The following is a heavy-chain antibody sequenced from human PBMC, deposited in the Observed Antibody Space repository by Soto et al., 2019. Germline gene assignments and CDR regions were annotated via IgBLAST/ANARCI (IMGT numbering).Heavy chain of an antibody. CDR1: GYTFTSYA. CDR3: ARSIVVVTAADY. D-gene: IGHD2-21*02. CDR2: INVGNGNT. Sequence: QVQLVQSGAEVKKPGASVKVSCKASGYTFTSYAMHWVRRAPGQRLEWMGWINVGNGNTKYSQKFQGRVTITRDTSASTAYMELSSLRSEDTAVYYCARSIVVVTAADYWGQGTLVTVSS. V-gene: IGHV1-3*01. J-gene: IGHJ4*02.